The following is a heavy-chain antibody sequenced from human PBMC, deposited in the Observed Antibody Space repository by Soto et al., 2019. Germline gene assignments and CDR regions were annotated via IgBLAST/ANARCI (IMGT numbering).Heavy chain of an antibody. D-gene: IGHD6-13*01. CDR1: GFTFSSYS. CDR3: ARDGGKGAAAGTLDY. Sequence: EVQLVESGGGLVKPGGSLRLSCAASGFTFSSYSMNWVRQAPGKGLEWVSSISSSSSYIYYADSVKGRFTISRDNAKNSLYLQMNSLRAEDTAVYYCARDGGKGAAAGTLDYWVQGTLVTVSS. J-gene: IGHJ4*02. CDR2: ISSSSSYI. V-gene: IGHV3-21*01.